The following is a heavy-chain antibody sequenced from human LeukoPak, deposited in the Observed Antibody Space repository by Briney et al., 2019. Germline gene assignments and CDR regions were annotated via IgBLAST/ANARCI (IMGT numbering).Heavy chain of an antibody. J-gene: IGHJ6*02. D-gene: IGHD4-17*01. CDR1: GFTFSSYA. CDR3: ARDPYGDFYYYGMDV. Sequence: AGGSLRLSCAASGFTFSSYAMHWVRQAPGKGLEWVAVISYDGSDKYYADSVKGRFTISRDNSKNTLYLQMNSLRAEDTAVYYCARDPYGDFYYYGMDVWGQGTTVTVSS. V-gene: IGHV3-30-3*01. CDR2: ISYDGSDK.